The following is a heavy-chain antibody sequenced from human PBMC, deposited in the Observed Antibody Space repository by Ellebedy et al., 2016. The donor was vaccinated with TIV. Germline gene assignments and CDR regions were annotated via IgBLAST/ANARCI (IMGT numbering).Heavy chain of an antibody. CDR3: ARMAAAGTSFDY. V-gene: IGHV3-74*01. J-gene: IGHJ4*02. CDR2: INTDGSTT. CDR1: GFTFSNYW. Sequence: GESLKISCAVSGFTFSNYWMHWVRQAPGKGLVWVSRINTDGSTTTYADSVKGRFTISRDNAENTLYLQMNSLRAEDTAVYYCARMAAAGTSFDYWGQGTLVTVSS. D-gene: IGHD6-13*01.